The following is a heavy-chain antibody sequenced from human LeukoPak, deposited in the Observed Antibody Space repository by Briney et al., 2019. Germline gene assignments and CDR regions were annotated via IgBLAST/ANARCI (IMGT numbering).Heavy chain of an antibody. J-gene: IGHJ4*02. Sequence: PGGSLRLSCAASGFTLRSYSMNWVRQAPGKGLEWVSSISTRSSYIYYADSVKGRFTISRDNARNSLSLQMNSLRAEDTAVYYCAARDSYGAGSYPIDYWGQGTLVTVSS. D-gene: IGHD3-10*01. CDR2: ISTRSSYI. CDR1: GFTLRSYS. CDR3: AARDSYGAGSYPIDY. V-gene: IGHV3-21*01.